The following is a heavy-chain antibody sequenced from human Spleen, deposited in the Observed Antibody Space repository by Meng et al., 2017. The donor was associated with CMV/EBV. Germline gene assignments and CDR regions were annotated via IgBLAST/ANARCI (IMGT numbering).Heavy chain of an antibody. V-gene: IGHV3-21*01. D-gene: IGHD6-13*01. Sequence: GESLKISCVASGFTFNNVWMSWVRQAPGKGLEWVSSISTTSTYIYYADSLEGRFTISRDNAKNSVYLQLNSLKVEDTAVYYCARDSFGSNSWSDYWGQGVLVTVSS. CDR2: ISTTSTYI. CDR3: ARDSFGSNSWSDY. J-gene: IGHJ4*02. CDR1: GFTFNNVW.